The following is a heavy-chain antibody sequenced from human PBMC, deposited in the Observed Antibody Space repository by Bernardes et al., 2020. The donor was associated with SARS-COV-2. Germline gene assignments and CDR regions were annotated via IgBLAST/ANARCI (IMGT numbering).Heavy chain of an antibody. CDR3: ANPPLTSGGWYRFDY. CDR2: ISGSGGST. Sequence: GGSLRLSCAASGFTFSSYAMSWVRQAPGKGLEWVSAISGSGGSTYYADSVKGRFTISRDNSKNTLYLQMNSLRAEDTAVYYCANPPLTSGGWYRFDYWGQGTLVTVSS. V-gene: IGHV3-23*01. CDR1: GFTFSSYA. J-gene: IGHJ4*02. D-gene: IGHD6-19*01.